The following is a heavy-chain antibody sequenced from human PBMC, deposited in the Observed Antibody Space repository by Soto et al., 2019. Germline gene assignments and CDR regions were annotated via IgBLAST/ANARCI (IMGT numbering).Heavy chain of an antibody. CDR1: GFTFSSYG. CDR3: AKELLHYYDSRGLLGY. V-gene: IGHV3-30*18. Sequence: QVQLVESGGGVVQPGRSLRLSCAASGFTFSSYGMHWVRQAPGKGLEWVAVISYDGSNKYYADSVKGRFTISRDNSKNTLYLQMNSLRAEDTAVYYGAKELLHYYDSRGLLGYWGQGTLVTVSS. D-gene: IGHD3-22*01. J-gene: IGHJ4*02. CDR2: ISYDGSNK.